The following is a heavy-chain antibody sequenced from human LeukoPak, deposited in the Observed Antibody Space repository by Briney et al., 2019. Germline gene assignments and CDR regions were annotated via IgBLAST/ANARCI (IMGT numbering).Heavy chain of an antibody. CDR2: IVVGSGNT. V-gene: IGHV1-58*01. CDR3: AADTRNYDFWSAPLMIDY. Sequence: SVKVSCKASGFTFTSSAVQWVRQARGQRLEWIGWIVVGSGNTNYAQKFQERVTITRDMSTSTAYMELSSLRSEDTAVYYCAADTRNYDFWSAPLMIDYWGQGTLVTVSS. CDR1: GFTFTSSA. D-gene: IGHD3-3*01. J-gene: IGHJ4*02.